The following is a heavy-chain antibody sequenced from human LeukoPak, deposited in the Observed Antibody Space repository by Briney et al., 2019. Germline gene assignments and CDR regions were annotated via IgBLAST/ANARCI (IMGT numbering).Heavy chain of an antibody. CDR2: MNPNSGNT. V-gene: IGHV1-8*01. J-gene: IGHJ6*02. CDR3: ARVGETYYDFWSGNLYYYYGMDV. CDR1: GYTFTSYD. D-gene: IGHD3-3*01. Sequence: ASVKVSCKASGYTFTSYDINWVRQATGQGLEWMGWMNPNSGNTGYAQKFQGRVTMTRNTAISTVYVELSSLRSEDTAVYYCARVGETYYDFWSGNLYYYYGMDVWGQGTTVTVSS.